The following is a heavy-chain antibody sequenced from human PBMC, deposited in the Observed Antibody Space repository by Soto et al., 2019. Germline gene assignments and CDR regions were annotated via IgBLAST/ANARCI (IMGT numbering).Heavy chain of an antibody. CDR1: GYTFTNYY. CDR3: ARVATYDSSGYYGPFDY. D-gene: IGHD3-22*01. CDR2: INPSGGST. V-gene: IGHV1-46*01. Sequence: VSCKASGYTFTNYYIHWVRQAPGQGFEWMGIINPSGGSTTYAQKFQGRVTMTWDTSTSTVYMELNSLRSEDTAVYYCARVATYDSSGYYGPFDYWGQGTLVTVSS. J-gene: IGHJ4*02.